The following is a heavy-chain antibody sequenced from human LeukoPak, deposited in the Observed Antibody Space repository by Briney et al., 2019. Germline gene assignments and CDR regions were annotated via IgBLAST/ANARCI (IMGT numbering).Heavy chain of an antibody. D-gene: IGHD1-26*01. Sequence: KAGGSLRLPCAASGFTFSSYSMNWVRQAPGEGLEWVSSISSSSSYIYYADSVKGRFTISRDNAKNSLYLQMNSLRAEDTAVYYCASVGRWWELLSTDYWGQGTLVTVSS. V-gene: IGHV3-21*01. CDR1: GFTFSSYS. CDR3: ASVGRWWELLSTDY. J-gene: IGHJ4*02. CDR2: ISSSSSYI.